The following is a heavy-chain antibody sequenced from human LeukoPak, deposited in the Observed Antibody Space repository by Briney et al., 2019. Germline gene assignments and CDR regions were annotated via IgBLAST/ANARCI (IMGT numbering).Heavy chain of an antibody. D-gene: IGHD6-19*01. CDR3: ARAWYSSGWSTFGGGMDV. J-gene: IGHJ6*02. Sequence: ASVKVSCKASGFTFTGFYMHWVRQAPGQGLEWMGWINPNSGGTNYAQKFQGRVTMTRDTSISTAYLELSRLRSDDTAVYYCARAWYSSGWSTFGGGMDVWGQGTTVTVSS. CDR1: GFTFTGFY. V-gene: IGHV1-2*02. CDR2: INPNSGGT.